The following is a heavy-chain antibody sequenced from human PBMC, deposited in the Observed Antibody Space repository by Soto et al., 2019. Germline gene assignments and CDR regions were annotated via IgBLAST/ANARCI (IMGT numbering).Heavy chain of an antibody. CDR2: ISRAGGTI. CDR1: EFRFSSFE. Sequence: PGGSLRLSCAASEFRFSSFEMNWVRQAPGKGLEWVSYISRAGGTIYYADSLEGRFTVSRDNAKNSLYLQMDSLRVEDTAVYYCAGGSGWLIDFWGRGTLVTVSS. V-gene: IGHV3-48*03. D-gene: IGHD6-19*01. J-gene: IGHJ4*02. CDR3: AGGSGWLIDF.